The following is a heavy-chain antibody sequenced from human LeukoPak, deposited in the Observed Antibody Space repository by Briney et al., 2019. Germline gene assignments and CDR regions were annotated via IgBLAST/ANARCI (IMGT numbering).Heavy chain of an antibody. CDR1: GFTFDDYG. V-gene: IGHV3-66*01. D-gene: IGHD4-4*01. J-gene: IGHJ6*02. CDR3: ARESYSNYGGYYYGMDV. CDR2: IYSGGST. Sequence: PGGSLRLSCAASGFTFDDYGMSWVRQAPGKGLEWVSVIYSGGSTYYADSVKGRFTISRDNSKNTLYLQMNSLRAEDTAVYYCARESYSNYGGYYYGMDVWGQGTTVTVSS.